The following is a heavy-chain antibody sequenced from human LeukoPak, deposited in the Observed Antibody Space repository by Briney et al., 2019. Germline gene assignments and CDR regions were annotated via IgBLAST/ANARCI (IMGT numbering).Heavy chain of an antibody. CDR2: IYTSGST. CDR1: GGSLSSGSYY. J-gene: IGHJ4*02. Sequence: PSETLSLTCTVSGGSLSSGSYYWSWIRQPAGKGLEWIGRIYTSGSTNYNPSLKSRVTISVDTSKNQFSLKLNSVTAADTAVYFCASSKKGGGSGYWGQGTLVTVSS. V-gene: IGHV4-61*02. CDR3: ASSKKGGGSGY. D-gene: IGHD2-15*01.